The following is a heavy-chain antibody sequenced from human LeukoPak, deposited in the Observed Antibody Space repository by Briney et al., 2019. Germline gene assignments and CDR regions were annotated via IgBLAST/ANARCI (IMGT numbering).Heavy chain of an antibody. CDR2: ISYDGSSE. Sequence: GGSLRLSCAASGFNISDFWMTWVRQAPGKGLEWVAVISYDGSSEYYADSVKGRFTISRDSSRNTLYLQMNSLRAEDTAVYYCAAEYCGGGFCYTRHSGHDYWGQGTLVTVSS. CDR3: AAEYCGGGFCYTRHSGHDY. V-gene: IGHV3-30-3*01. CDR1: GFNISDFW. D-gene: IGHD2-15*01. J-gene: IGHJ4*02.